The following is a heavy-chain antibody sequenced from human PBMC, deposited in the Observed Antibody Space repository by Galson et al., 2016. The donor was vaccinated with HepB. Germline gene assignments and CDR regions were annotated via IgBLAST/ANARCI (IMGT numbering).Heavy chain of an antibody. Sequence: SLRLSCAVSGFTVSSNHMSWVRHAPGKGLEWVSPVYGAEITGYADSVRGRFTISRDKSDNTVYLQMSSLRSKDTAVYYCAREGAWGKWYFDLWVRGSLVTVSS. V-gene: IGHV3-53*05. CDR2: VYGAEIT. J-gene: IGHJ2*01. CDR1: GFTVSSNH. CDR3: AREGAWGKWYFDL. D-gene: IGHD7-27*01.